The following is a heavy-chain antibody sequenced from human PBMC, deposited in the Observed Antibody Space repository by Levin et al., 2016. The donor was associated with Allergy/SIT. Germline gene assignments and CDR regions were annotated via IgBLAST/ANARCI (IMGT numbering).Heavy chain of an antibody. Sequence: RQAPGKGLEWIGSIYYSGSTYYNPSLKSRVTISVDTSKNQFSLKLSSVTAADTAVYYCATTLGYCSGGSCYGGALFDYWGQGTLVTVSS. CDR2: IYYSGST. V-gene: IGHV4-39*01. CDR3: ATTLGYCSGGSCYGGALFDY. J-gene: IGHJ4*02. D-gene: IGHD2-15*01.